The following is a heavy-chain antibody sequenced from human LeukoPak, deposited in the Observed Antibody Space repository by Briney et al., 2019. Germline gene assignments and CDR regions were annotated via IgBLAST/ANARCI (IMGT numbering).Heavy chain of an antibody. D-gene: IGHD6-19*01. CDR3: ARSSVTGHFDF. V-gene: IGHV1-69*04. J-gene: IGHJ4*02. Sequence: SVKVSCKASGYTFTSYGISWVRQAPGQGLEWMGKIILPLDITNYAQQFQGGVTITTDKSTDTVFLELSSLRSQDTAVYYCARSSVTGHFDFWGQGTLVTVSS. CDR2: IILPLDIT. CDR1: GYTFTSYG.